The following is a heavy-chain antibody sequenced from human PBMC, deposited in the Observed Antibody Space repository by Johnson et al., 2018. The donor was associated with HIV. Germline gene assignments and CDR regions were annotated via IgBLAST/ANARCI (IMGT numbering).Heavy chain of an antibody. V-gene: IGHV3-33*08. CDR2: ISFDGNLK. D-gene: IGHD2-15*01. CDR3: ARDGVVVVPGGWGAFDI. CDR1: GLSFSNFG. Sequence: QVKLVESGGGVVQPGKSLTLSCVVSGLSFSNFGIHWVRQAPGKGPEWVAVISFDGNLKKYADSVKGRFTISRDNSKNTLYLQINSLRAEDTAVYYCARDGVVVVPGGWGAFDIWGQGTLVTVSS. J-gene: IGHJ3*02.